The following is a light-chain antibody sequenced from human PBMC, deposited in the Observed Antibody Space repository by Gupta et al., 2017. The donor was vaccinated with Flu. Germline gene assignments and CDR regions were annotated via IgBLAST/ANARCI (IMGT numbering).Light chain of an antibody. CDR3: QQYNNWPET. J-gene: IGKJ1*01. CDR1: QSVSSN. CDR2: GAS. Sequence: GERATLSCRPSQSVSSNLAWYQQKPGQAPRLLIYGASTRATGIPARFSGSGSGTEFTLTISSLQSEDFAVYYCQQYNNWPETFGQGTKVEIK. V-gene: IGKV3-15*01.